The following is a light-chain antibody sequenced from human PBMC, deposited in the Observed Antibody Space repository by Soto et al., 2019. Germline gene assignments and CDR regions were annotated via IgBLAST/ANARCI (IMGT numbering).Light chain of an antibody. J-gene: IGKJ4*01. CDR2: AAS. Sequence: DIQMTQSPSSLSASVGDRVTITCRASQSISSYLNWYQQKPGKAPKLLIYAASSLQSGVPSRFSGSGSGTDFTLNISSLQPEDFATYYCQQSYSTPLTFDGGTKVEIK. V-gene: IGKV1-39*01. CDR1: QSISSY. CDR3: QQSYSTPLT.